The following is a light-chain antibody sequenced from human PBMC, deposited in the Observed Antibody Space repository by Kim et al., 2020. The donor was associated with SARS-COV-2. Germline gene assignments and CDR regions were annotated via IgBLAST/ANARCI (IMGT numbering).Light chain of an antibody. Sequence: ELTQPPSASGTPGQRVTISCSGSSSNIGSNYVYWYQQLPGTAPKLLIYRNNQRPSGVPDRFSGSSSGNTASLTITGAQAEDEADYYCNSRDSSGNHWV. V-gene: IGLV1-47*01. CDR3: NSRDSSGNHWV. CDR1: SSNIGSNY. CDR2: RNN. J-gene: IGLJ3*02.